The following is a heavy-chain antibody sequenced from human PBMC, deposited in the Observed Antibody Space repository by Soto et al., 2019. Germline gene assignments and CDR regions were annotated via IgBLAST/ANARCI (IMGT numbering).Heavy chain of an antibody. CDR2: IYYSGST. CDR3: ASPRKDTANDSSGYHDYWYFDL. J-gene: IGHJ2*01. D-gene: IGHD3-22*01. CDR1: GGSISSGGYY. Sequence: SSETLSLTCTVSGGSISSGGYYWSWIRQHPGKGLEWIGYIYYSGSTYYNPSLKSRVTISVDTSKNQFSLKLSSVTAADTAVYYCASPRKDTANDSSGYHDYWYFDLWGRGTLVIVSS. V-gene: IGHV4-31*03.